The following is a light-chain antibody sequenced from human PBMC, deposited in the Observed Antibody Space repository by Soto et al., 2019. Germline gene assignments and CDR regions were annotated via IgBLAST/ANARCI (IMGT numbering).Light chain of an antibody. Sequence: QPVLTQPPSASGSPRQSVTIPCTGTSSDVGDYNYLSWYQQHPGKAPKLMIYEVSRRPSGLPDRFSGSKSGHTASLPVSGLQADDEADYHCTSYARSYNFGVFGTGTKVTVL. J-gene: IGLJ1*01. CDR1: SSDVGDYNY. CDR2: EVS. CDR3: TSYARSYNFGV. V-gene: IGLV2-8*01.